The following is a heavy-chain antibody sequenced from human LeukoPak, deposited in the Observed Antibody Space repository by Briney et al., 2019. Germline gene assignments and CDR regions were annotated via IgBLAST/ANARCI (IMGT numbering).Heavy chain of an antibody. CDR2: FDPEDGET. J-gene: IGHJ4*02. CDR1: GYTLTELS. V-gene: IGHV1-24*01. Sequence: ASVKVSCKVSGYTLTELSMHWVRQAPGKGLEWMGGFDPEDGETIYAQKFQGRVTMTTDTSTSTAYMELRSLRADDTAMYYCTRVNHYYDSSGYYYEYYFDYWGQGTLVTVSS. D-gene: IGHD3-22*01. CDR3: TRVNHYYDSSGYYYEYYFDY.